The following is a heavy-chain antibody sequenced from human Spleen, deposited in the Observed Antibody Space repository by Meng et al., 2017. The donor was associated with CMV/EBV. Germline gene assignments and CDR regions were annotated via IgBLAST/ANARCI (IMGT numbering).Heavy chain of an antibody. Sequence: GESLKISCAASGFTFDDYGMSWVRQAPGKGLEWVSGINWNGYSTGYADSVKGRFTISRDNAKNSLYLQMSGLRAEDTALYYCAKDYFFDNNKGNLDIFFDSWGQGTLVTVSS. J-gene: IGHJ4*02. CDR1: GFTFDDYG. D-gene: IGHD3-22*01. V-gene: IGHV3-20*04. CDR2: INWNGYST. CDR3: AKDYFFDNNKGNLDIFFDS.